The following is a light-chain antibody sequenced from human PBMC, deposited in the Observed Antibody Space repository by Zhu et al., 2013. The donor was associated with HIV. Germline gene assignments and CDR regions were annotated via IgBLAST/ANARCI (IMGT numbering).Light chain of an antibody. J-gene: IGKJ4*01. CDR2: DAS. CDR3: QQGSNWPLT. CDR1: QSVSSSY. V-gene: IGKV3D-20*02. Sequence: EIVLTQSPGTLSLSPGERATLSCRASQSVSSSYLAWYQQKPGPAPRLLIYDASDRATGIPARFSGSGSGTDFTLTISSLEPEDFAVYYCQQGSNWPLTFGGGTKVEIK.